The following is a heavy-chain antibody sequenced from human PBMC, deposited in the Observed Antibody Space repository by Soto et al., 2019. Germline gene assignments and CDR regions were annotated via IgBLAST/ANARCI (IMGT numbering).Heavy chain of an antibody. CDR3: ARDRLMATAGTARHYFGLDV. D-gene: IGHD5-18*01. CDR1: GGSIRSGGYY. J-gene: IGHJ6*02. Sequence: SETLSLTCTVSGGSIRSGGYYWSWVRQNPRRGLEWIGNIYYSGNTYSNPSLKRRLTISVDTSKNQFSLNLSSVTAADTAGYYCARDRLMATAGTARHYFGLDVWGQGTTVTVSS. V-gene: IGHV4-31*03. CDR2: IYYSGNT.